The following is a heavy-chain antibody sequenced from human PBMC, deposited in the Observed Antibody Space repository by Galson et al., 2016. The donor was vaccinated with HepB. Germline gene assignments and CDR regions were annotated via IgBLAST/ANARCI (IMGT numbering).Heavy chain of an antibody. CDR2: ITNSGSHV. V-gene: IGHV3-21*04. Sequence: SLRLSCAASGFRFSSYTLNWVRQAPGKGLEWVSSITNSGSHVYLADSIKGRFTISRDNAKNTLYLQMNSLRTEDTATYYCARDPSGITLIVVAMGYYYGLDVWGQGTTVTVS. D-gene: IGHD3-22*01. J-gene: IGHJ6*02. CDR1: GFRFSSYT. CDR3: ARDPSGITLIVVAMGYYYGLDV.